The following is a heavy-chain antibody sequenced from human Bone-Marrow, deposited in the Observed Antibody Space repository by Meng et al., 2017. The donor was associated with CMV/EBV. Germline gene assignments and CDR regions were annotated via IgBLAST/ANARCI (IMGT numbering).Heavy chain of an antibody. CDR3: ARRLGYTSYVPEDY. CDR2: ISAYNGNT. D-gene: IGHD5-12*01. Sequence: ASVKVSCKASGYTFTSYGISWVRQAPGQGLEWMGWISAYNGNTNYAQKLQGRVTMTTDTSTSTAYMELRSLTPDDTAVYYCARRLGYTSYVPEDYWGQGTLVTVSS. J-gene: IGHJ4*02. CDR1: GYTFTSYG. V-gene: IGHV1-18*01.